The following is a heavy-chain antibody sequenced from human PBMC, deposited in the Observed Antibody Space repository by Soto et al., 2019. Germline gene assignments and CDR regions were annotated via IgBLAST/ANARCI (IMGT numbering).Heavy chain of an antibody. J-gene: IGHJ3*02. CDR3: ARQTDSYYTFDAFDI. V-gene: IGHV4-39*01. D-gene: IGHD3-22*01. CDR2: VYYSGST. Sequence: SETLSLTCTVSGGSIGGSTYYWDWIRQPPGKGLEWIGNVYYSGSTNYNPSLESRVTISVDTSKNQFSLKLSSVTAADTAVYYCARQTDSYYTFDAFDIWGQGTMVTVSS. CDR1: GGSIGGSTYY.